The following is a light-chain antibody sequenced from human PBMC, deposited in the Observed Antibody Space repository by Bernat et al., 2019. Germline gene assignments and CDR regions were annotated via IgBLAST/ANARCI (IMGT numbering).Light chain of an antibody. CDR2: EVT. CDR3: CSHAGPTFRV. CDR1: NSDVGAYDH. J-gene: IGLJ3*02. V-gene: IGLV2-23*02. Sequence: QSALTQPAPVSGSPGQSIAISCTGTNSDVGAYDHVSWYQQHPGKVPKLIIYEVTRRPSGVSDRFSGSKSGNTASLTISGLQADDEADYYCCSHAGPTFRVFGGGTRLTVL.